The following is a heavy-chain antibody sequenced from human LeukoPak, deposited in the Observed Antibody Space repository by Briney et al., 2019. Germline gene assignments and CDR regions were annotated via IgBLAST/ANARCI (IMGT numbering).Heavy chain of an antibody. CDR2: INPNSGGT. CDR3: ARDESITIFGVVDYGMDV. CDR1: GYTFAAYY. Sequence: ASVKVSCKASGYTFAAYYMHWVRQAPGQGLEWMGWINPNSGGTNYAQKFQGRVTMTTDTSTSTAYMELRSLRSDDTAVYYCARDESITIFGVVDYGMDVWGQGTTVTVSS. D-gene: IGHD3-3*01. V-gene: IGHV1-2*02. J-gene: IGHJ6*02.